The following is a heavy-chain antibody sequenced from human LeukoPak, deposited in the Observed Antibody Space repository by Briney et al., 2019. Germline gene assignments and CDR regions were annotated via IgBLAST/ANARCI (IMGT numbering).Heavy chain of an antibody. CDR2: INWNGGNT. J-gene: IGHJ4*02. V-gene: IGHV3-20*04. Sequence: GWSLRLSCASSGFTFDEYGMSWVRQAPGKGLEWVSGINWNGGNTGYADSVKGRFTISRDNAKNFLFLQMNSLRAEDTALYYCARRRVTVVRGVDITSYYFDSWGPGTLVTVSS. D-gene: IGHD3-10*01. CDR1: GFTFDEYG. CDR3: ARRRVTVVRGVDITSYYFDS.